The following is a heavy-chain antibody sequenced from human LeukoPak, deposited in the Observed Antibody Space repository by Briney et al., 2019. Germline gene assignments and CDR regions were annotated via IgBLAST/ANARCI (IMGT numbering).Heavy chain of an antibody. V-gene: IGHV1-2*02. CDR1: GYTFTGYY. CDR2: INPNSGGT. D-gene: IGHD2-2*01. CDR3: ARPCSSTSCYRY. Sequence: GASVKVSCKASGYTFTGYYMHWARQAPGQGLEWMGWINPNSGGTNYAQKFQGRVTMTRDTSISTAYMELSRLRSDDTAVYYCARPCSSTSCYRYWGQGTLVTVSS. J-gene: IGHJ4*02.